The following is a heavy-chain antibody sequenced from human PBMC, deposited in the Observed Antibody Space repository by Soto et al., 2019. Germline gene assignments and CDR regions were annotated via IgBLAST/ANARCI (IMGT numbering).Heavy chain of an antibody. J-gene: IGHJ6*02. D-gene: IGHD6-25*01. V-gene: IGHV4-59*01. CDR3: ARDLPPPSYSSGPRRGYGMDV. CDR2: ISYSGST. CDR1: CGYIRTYY. Sequence: ASQTQSLTCTVSCGYIRTYYWSCILQPPGEGLEWIGYISYSGSTNYNPSLKSRVTISIDTSKNRFSLNLSSVTAADTAVYYCARDLPPPSYSSGPRRGYGMDVWDQGTTVTVSS.